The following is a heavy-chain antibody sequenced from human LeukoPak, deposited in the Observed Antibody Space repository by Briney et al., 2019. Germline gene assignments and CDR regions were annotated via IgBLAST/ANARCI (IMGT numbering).Heavy chain of an antibody. V-gene: IGHV3-48*03. D-gene: IGHD3-22*01. CDR2: ISSSGSAI. CDR3: ARGFEGSSGYFAY. CDR1: GFTFSSYE. Sequence: PGGSLRLSCAASGFTFSSYEMNWVRQAPGKGLEWVSYISSSGSAIYYADSVKGRFTISRDNAKNSLYLQMNSLRAEDTAVYYCARGFEGSSGYFAYSGQGTLVTVSS. J-gene: IGHJ4*02.